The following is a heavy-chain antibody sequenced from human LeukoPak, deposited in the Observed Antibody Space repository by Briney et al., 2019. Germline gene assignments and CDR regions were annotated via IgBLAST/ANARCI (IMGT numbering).Heavy chain of an antibody. CDR3: ARHGSSYFEPRYNWFDP. CDR1: GYSFTNYW. D-gene: IGHD3-9*01. J-gene: IGHJ5*02. CDR2: IYPGDSDT. V-gene: IGHV5-51*01. Sequence: GESLKISCKGSGYSFTNYWIGWVRQMPGKGLEWMGMIYPGDSDTRYSPSFQGQVTISADKSISTAYLQWSSLEASDTAMYFCARHGSSYFEPRYNWFDPWGQGTLATVSS.